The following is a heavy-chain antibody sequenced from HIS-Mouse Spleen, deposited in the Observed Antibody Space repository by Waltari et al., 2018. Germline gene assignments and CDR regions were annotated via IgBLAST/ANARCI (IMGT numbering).Heavy chain of an antibody. Sequence: QVQLVESGGGVVQPGRSLRLSCAASGFTFSSYAMHWVRQAPGKGLEWVAVISYDGSNKYYADSGKGRFTISRDNSKNTLYLQMNSLRAEDTAVYYCARDPRGYSGSPGAFDIWGQGTMVTVSS. J-gene: IGHJ3*02. CDR2: ISYDGSNK. D-gene: IGHD1-26*01. CDR1: GFTFSSYA. CDR3: ARDPRGYSGSPGAFDI. V-gene: IGHV3-30-3*01.